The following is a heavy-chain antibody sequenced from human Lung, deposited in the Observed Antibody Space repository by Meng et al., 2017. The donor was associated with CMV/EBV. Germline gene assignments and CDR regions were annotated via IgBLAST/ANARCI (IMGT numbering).Heavy chain of an antibody. J-gene: IGHJ4*02. D-gene: IGHD3-22*01. V-gene: IGHV1-2*02. Sequence: GSTFTGYYRHWVRQAPGQGLGWMGWINPNSGGTNYAQKFQGRVTMTRDTSISTAYMELSRLRSDDTAVYYCARVDYYDSSGYYNPDYWGQGTLVTVSS. CDR1: GSTFTGYY. CDR2: INPNSGGT. CDR3: ARVDYYDSSGYYNPDY.